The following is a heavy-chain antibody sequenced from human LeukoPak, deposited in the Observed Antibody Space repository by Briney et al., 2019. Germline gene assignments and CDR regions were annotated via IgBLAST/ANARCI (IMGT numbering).Heavy chain of an antibody. CDR2: ISGSGGST. Sequence: GGSLRLSCAASGFTFSTYWMHWVRQAPGKGLEWVSAISGSGGSTHYADSVKGRFTISRDNSKNTVYLQMNSLRAEDTAVYYCAKTEAGTTFAIDYWGRGTLVTVSS. CDR1: GFTFSTYW. J-gene: IGHJ4*02. V-gene: IGHV3-23*01. D-gene: IGHD6-13*01. CDR3: AKTEAGTTFAIDY.